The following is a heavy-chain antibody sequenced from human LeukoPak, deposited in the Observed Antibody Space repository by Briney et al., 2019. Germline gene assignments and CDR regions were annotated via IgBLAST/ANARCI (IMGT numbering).Heavy chain of an antibody. V-gene: IGHV3-74*01. CDR2: VKSDGTAT. D-gene: IGHD1-14*01. CDR1: GFPFSSHL. CDR3: VRKFATGD. Sequence: GGSLRLSCAASGFPFSSHLMHWVRPAQGTGLVWVSSVKSDGTATNYADSVKGRFTISRDDAKNTLYLQMNSLRVEDTAVYYCVRKFATGDWGQGTLVTVSS. J-gene: IGHJ4*02.